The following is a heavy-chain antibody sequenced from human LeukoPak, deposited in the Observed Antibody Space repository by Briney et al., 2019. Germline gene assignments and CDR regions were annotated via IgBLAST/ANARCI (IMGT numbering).Heavy chain of an antibody. Sequence: GGSLRLSCAASGFTFSSYWMNWVRQAPGKGLGWVAKIKQDGSEKYYVDSVKGRFTISRDNAKNSLYLQMDSLRAEDTAVYYCTRGYYNMDVWGKGTTVTVSS. CDR2: IKQDGSEK. CDR3: TRGYYNMDV. CDR1: GFTFSSYW. J-gene: IGHJ6*04. V-gene: IGHV3-7*03.